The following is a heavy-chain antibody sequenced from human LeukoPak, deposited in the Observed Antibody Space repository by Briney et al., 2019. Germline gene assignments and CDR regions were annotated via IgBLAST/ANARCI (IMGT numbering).Heavy chain of an antibody. J-gene: IGHJ3*02. CDR3: AKDPNGDYIGAFDM. D-gene: IGHD4-17*01. Sequence: PGGSLRLSCAASGITASSYAMTWVRQAPGKGLEWVSSISGSGDRTMYADSVKGRFTISRGNFKNTLYLQMNSLRAEDTALYHCAKDPNGDYIGAFDMWGQGTMVTVSS. V-gene: IGHV3-23*01. CDR1: GITASSYA. CDR2: ISGSGDRT.